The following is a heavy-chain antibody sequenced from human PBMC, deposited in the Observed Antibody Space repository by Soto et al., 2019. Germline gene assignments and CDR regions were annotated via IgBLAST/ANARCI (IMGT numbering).Heavy chain of an antibody. CDR2: ISRSCSTI. Sequence: QVQLVESGGGLVKPGGSLRLSCAASGFTFSDYYMSWIRQAPGKGLEWVSYISRSCSTIYYADSVKGRFTNARDNAKNSLYLQMKSLRAEDPAVYYCARDNLRYDYVWGSYPLGRDYYGMDVWGQGTTVTVSS. V-gene: IGHV3-11*01. D-gene: IGHD3-16*01. CDR3: ARDNLRYDYVWGSYPLGRDYYGMDV. J-gene: IGHJ6*02. CDR1: GFTFSDYY.